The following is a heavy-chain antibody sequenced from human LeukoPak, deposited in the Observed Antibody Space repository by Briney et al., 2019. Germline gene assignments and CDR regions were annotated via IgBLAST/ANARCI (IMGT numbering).Heavy chain of an antibody. CDR1: GFTFGSFA. CDR3: AKSRRQSGTYFDY. CDR2: VSGSGGST. J-gene: IGHJ4*02. D-gene: IGHD1-26*01. V-gene: IGHV3-23*01. Sequence: GGSLRLSCAASGFTFGSFAMTWVRQAPGKGLEWVSSVSGSGGSTYYADSVKGRFTISRDSSKNTLYLQMKSLRAEDTAVYFCAKSRRQSGTYFDYWGQGTLVTASS.